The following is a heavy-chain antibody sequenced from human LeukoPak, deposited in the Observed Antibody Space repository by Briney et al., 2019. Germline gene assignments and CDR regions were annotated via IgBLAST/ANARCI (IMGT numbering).Heavy chain of an antibody. CDR2: IYSSGTT. Sequence: MPSETLSLTCTVSGGSISSYYWSWIRQPPGKELEWIGYIYSSGTTNYNPSLKSRITISVDTSKNQFSLRLNSVTAADTAVYYCTRHAGYGDYVDYWGQGTLVTVSS. V-gene: IGHV4-59*08. J-gene: IGHJ4*02. CDR3: TRHAGYGDYVDY. D-gene: IGHD4-17*01. CDR1: GGSISSYY.